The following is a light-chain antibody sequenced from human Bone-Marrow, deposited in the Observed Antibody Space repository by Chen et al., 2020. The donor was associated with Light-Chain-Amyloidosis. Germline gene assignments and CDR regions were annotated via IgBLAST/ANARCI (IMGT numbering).Light chain of an antibody. CDR3: QSYQGSSQGV. Sequence: NFMLTQPHSVSESPGKTVIISCTRSSGSNATNYVQWYQQRPGSSPTTVIYEDDQRPSGVPDRFSGSIDRASNSASRSSSGLKTEDEADYYCQSYQGSSQGVFGGGTKLTVL. V-gene: IGLV6-57*01. CDR2: EDD. CDR1: SGSNATNY. J-gene: IGLJ3*02.